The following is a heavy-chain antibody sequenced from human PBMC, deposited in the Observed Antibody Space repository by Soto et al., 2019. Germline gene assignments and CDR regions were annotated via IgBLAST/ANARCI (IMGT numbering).Heavy chain of an antibody. CDR1: SGSFSGYY. Sequence: SETLSLTCAVYSGSFSGYYWSWIRQPPGKGLEWIGEINHSGSTNYNPSLKSRVTISVDTSKNQFSLKLSSVTAADTAVYYCARRLRYFDWIDYALDYWGQGTLVTVSS. V-gene: IGHV4-34*01. CDR2: INHSGST. CDR3: ARRLRYFDWIDYALDY. J-gene: IGHJ4*02. D-gene: IGHD3-9*01.